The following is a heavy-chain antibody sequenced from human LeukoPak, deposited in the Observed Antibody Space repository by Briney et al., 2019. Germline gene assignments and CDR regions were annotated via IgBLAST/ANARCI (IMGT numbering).Heavy chain of an antibody. CDR3: SSNLPTTLTTIFVS. D-gene: IGHD4-11*01. CDR2: IRGKAYGGAT. V-gene: IGHV3-49*03. CDR1: GFTFCDHA. J-gene: IGHJ4*02. Sequence: GGSLRLSCTASGFTFCDHAMGWFRQAPGKGLEWVGFIRGKAYGGATEYAASVRGRFSISTDDSKNVAYLQMNSLKTEDTAVYYCSSNLPTTLTTIFVSWGQGTLVTVSS.